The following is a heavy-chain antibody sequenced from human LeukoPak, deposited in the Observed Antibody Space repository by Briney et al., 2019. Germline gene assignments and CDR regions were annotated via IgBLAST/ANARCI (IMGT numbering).Heavy chain of an antibody. V-gene: IGHV1-69*04. J-gene: IGHJ4*02. D-gene: IGHD1-1*01. Sequence: ASVKVSCKASGGTFSSYAISWVRQAPGQGLEWMGRIITILGIANYAQKFQGRVTITADKSMSTAYMELSSLRSEDTAVYYCARFGGTTSEWGQGTLVTVSS. CDR1: GGTFSSYA. CDR3: ARFGGTTSE. CDR2: IITILGIA.